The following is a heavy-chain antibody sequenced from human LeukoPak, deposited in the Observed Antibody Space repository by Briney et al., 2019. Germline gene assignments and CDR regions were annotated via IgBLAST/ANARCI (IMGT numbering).Heavy chain of an antibody. CDR3: AGRGPVPPYYYYGMDV. Sequence: PGGSLRLSCAASGFTVSGNYMSWVRQAPGKGLERVSVIYSGGSTHYADSVKGRLTISRDNSKNTLYLQMNSLRAEDTAVYYCAGRGPVPPYYYYGMDVWGQGTTVTVSS. V-gene: IGHV3-53*01. D-gene: IGHD2-2*01. CDR2: IYSGGST. CDR1: GFTVSGNY. J-gene: IGHJ6*02.